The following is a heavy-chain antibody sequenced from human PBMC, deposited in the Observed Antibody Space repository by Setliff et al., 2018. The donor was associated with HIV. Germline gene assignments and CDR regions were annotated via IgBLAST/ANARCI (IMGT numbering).Heavy chain of an antibody. CDR1: GGSISSGSYY. Sequence: SETLSLTCTVSGGSISSGSYYWSWIRQPAGKGLEWIGRVYTSGSPNYNTSLKSRVSISIDTAKNQFSLKLSSVTAADTAVYYCATYESSWREPAPTWGQGTLVTVSS. V-gene: IGHV4-61*02. CDR3: ATYESSWREPAPT. J-gene: IGHJ5*02. CDR2: VYTSGSP. D-gene: IGHD2-2*01.